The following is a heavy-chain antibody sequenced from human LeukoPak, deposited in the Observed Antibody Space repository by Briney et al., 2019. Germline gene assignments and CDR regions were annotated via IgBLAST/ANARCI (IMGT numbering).Heavy chain of an antibody. CDR3: VRDNYGMDV. J-gene: IGHJ6*02. Sequence: GGSLRLSCSASGFIFNNYAMYWVRQAPGKELELLSVTHGNGGNTQFADSVKDRFSISRDYSKNILYLQLSSLRVEDTAVYHCVRDNYGMDVWGQGTTVTVSS. CDR2: THGNGGNT. V-gene: IGHV3-64D*06. CDR1: GFIFNNYA. D-gene: IGHD2-15*01.